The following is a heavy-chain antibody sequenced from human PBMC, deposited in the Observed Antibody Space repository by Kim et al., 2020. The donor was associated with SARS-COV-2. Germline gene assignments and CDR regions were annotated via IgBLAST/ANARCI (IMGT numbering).Heavy chain of an antibody. D-gene: IGHD1-26*01. CDR3: ASVYHPGYELLGWFDP. J-gene: IGHJ5*02. Sequence: VKGRFTIARDNAKNTLYLQMNSQRTEDAAVYYCASVYHPGYELLGWFDPWGQGSLVTVSS. V-gene: IGHV3-30*07.